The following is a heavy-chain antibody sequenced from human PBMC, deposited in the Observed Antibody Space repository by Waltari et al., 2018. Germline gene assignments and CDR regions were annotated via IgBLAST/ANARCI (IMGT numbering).Heavy chain of an antibody. J-gene: IGHJ3*02. Sequence: EVQLVESGGGLVKPGGSLRLSCAASGFTFSSYSMNWVRQAPGKGLEWVSSISSSSSYIYYADSVKGRFTISRDNAKNSLYLQMNSLRAEDTAVYYCASTREVEMATTQDAFDIWGQGTMVTVSS. CDR1: GFTFSSYS. CDR3: ASTREVEMATTQDAFDI. D-gene: IGHD1-26*01. CDR2: ISSSSSYI. V-gene: IGHV3-21*01.